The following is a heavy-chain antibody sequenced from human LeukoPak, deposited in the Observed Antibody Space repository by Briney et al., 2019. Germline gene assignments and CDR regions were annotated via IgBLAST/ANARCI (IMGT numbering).Heavy chain of an antibody. D-gene: IGHD6-6*01. Sequence: GGSLRLSCAASGFSFSSYAMTWVRQAPGKGLEWVSSISSSGVNTYLADSVQGRFTISTDNSKNTLYLQMNTLRVEDTAVYFCAKFTYTSSSRAFDYWGHGTLVTVSS. J-gene: IGHJ4*01. CDR3: AKFTYTSSSRAFDY. CDR2: ISSSGVNT. V-gene: IGHV3-23*01. CDR1: GFSFSSYA.